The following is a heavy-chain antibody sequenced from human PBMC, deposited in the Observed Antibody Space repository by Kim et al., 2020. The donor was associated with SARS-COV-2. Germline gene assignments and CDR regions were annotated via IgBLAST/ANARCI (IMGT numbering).Heavy chain of an antibody. V-gene: IGHV4-39*07. CDR3: ARGIVVVPAAMPGLVDYFDY. Sequence: SDTLSLTCTVSGGSISSSSYYWGWIRQPPGKGLEWIGSIYYSGSTYYNPSLKSRVTISVDTSKNQFSLKLSSVTAADTAVYYCARGIVVVPAAMPGLVDYFDYWGQGTLVTVSS. J-gene: IGHJ4*02. D-gene: IGHD2-2*01. CDR1: GGSISSSSYY. CDR2: IYYSGST.